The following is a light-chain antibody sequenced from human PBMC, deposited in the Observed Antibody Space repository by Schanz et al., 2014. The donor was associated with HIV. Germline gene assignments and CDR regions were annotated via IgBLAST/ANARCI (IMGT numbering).Light chain of an antibody. CDR3: HSSDGLSLGV. V-gene: IGLV6-57*02. CDR2: EDN. J-gene: IGLJ2*01. CDR1: SGSIASNY. Sequence: NFMLTQPHSVSASPGKTVTISCTGSSGSIASNYVQWYQQRPGSAPTTVIYEDNLRPSGVPDRFSGSIDISSNSASLTISGLRTEDEADYFCHSSDGLSLGVFGGGTKLTVL.